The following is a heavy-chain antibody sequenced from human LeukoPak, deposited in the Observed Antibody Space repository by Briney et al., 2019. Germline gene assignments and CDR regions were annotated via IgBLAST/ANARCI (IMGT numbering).Heavy chain of an antibody. D-gene: IGHD3-22*01. Sequence: PGGSLRLSCAASGFIVSSNHMTWVRQAPGKGLEWVSVIDSGGNTYYADSVRGRFTISRHNRKNTLYLQMNSLRVEDTAVYYCARGLYYYDGRGYYPNDAFDVWGQGTMVTASS. CDR2: IDSGGNT. V-gene: IGHV3-53*04. J-gene: IGHJ3*01. CDR1: GFIVSSNH. CDR3: ARGLYYYDGRGYYPNDAFDV.